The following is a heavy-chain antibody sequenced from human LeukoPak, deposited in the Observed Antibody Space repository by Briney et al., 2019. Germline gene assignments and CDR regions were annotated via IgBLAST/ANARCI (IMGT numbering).Heavy chain of an antibody. V-gene: IGHV4-59*01. J-gene: IGHJ4*02. CDR2: IYYSGST. D-gene: IGHD3-10*01. CDR1: GGSISSYY. CDR3: AREGFLGSGSYPDY. Sequence: SETLSLTCTVSGGSISSYYWSWIRQPPGKGLEWIGYIYYSGSTNYNPSLKSRVTISVDTSKNQFSLKVRSVTAADTAVYYCAREGFLGSGSYPDYWGQGTPVTVSS.